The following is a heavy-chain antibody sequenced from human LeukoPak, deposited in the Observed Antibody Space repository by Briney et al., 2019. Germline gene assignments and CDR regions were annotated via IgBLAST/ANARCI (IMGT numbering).Heavy chain of an antibody. Sequence: SETLSLTCTVSGGSISSGGYYWSWIRQHPGKGLEWIGSIYYSGSTYYNPSLKSRVTISVDTSKNQFSLKLSSVTAADTAVYYCARVPVTRPGAFDIWGQGTMVTVSS. CDR3: ARVPVTRPGAFDI. CDR1: GGSISSGGYY. J-gene: IGHJ3*02. D-gene: IGHD3-16*02. V-gene: IGHV4-31*03. CDR2: IYYSGST.